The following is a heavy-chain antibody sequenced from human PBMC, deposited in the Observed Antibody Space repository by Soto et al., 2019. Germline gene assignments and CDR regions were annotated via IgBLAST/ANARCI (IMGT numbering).Heavy chain of an antibody. CDR2: FDPENDET. V-gene: IGHV1-24*01. D-gene: IGHD2-2*01. CDR3: AIAAYCSGATCYSGYNWFDP. J-gene: IGHJ5*02. Sequence: GASVKVSCKVSGYTLSEVSIHWVRQTPGKGLEWMGGFDPENDETSYAQKFQGRVTLTEDTSTDTAYLELSSLRSEDTAIYYCAIAAYCSGATCYSGYNWFDPWGQGTQVTV. CDR1: GYTLSEVS.